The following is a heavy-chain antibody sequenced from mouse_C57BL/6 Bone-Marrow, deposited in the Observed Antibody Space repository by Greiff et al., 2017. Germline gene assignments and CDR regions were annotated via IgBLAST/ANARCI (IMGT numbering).Heavy chain of an antibody. CDR3: ARGSCAY. V-gene: IGHV1-82*01. J-gene: IGHJ3*01. Sequence: QVQLQQSGPELVKPGASVKISCKASGYAFSSSWMNWVKQRPGKGLEWIGRIYPGDGDTNYNGKFKGKATLTADKSSSTAYMQLSSLASEDSAVYFCARGSCAYWGQGSLVTVSA. CDR1: GYAFSSSW. CDR2: IYPGDGDT. D-gene: IGHD3-1*01.